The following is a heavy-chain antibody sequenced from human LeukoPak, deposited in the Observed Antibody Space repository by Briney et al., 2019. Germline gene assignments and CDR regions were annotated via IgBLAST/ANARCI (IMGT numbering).Heavy chain of an antibody. CDR2: ISSSSSYI. Sequence: GGSLRLSCAASGFTFSSYSMNWVRQAPGKGLEWVSSISSSSSYIYYADSVKGRFTISRDNSKNTLYLQMNSLRAEDTAVYYCAKDHSGYSYGYGAFDIWGQGTMVTVSS. CDR3: AKDHSGYSYGYGAFDI. D-gene: IGHD5-18*01. CDR1: GFTFSSYS. J-gene: IGHJ3*02. V-gene: IGHV3-21*01.